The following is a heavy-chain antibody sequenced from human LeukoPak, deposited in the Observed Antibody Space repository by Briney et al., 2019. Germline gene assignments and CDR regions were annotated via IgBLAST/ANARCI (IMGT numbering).Heavy chain of an antibody. J-gene: IGHJ4*02. CDR2: ISSKGDTT. V-gene: IGHV3-23*01. Sequence: GGSLRLSCAASGFTFSSSGMSWVRQAPGKGLDWVSDISSKGDTTYYAESVKGRFTISRDNSKNTLYLQMNSLRAEDTAVYYCARGVGTTTNDYWGQGTLVTVSS. CDR1: GFTFSSSG. D-gene: IGHD1-26*01. CDR3: ARGVGTTTNDY.